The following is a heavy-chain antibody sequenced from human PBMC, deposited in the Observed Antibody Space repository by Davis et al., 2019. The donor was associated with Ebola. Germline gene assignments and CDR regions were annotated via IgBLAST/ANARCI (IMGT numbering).Heavy chain of an antibody. D-gene: IGHD1-14*01. CDR2: INPNTGGA. CDR3: AREAADHRGIDF. CDR1: GFTFIRAA. Sequence: ASVKVSCKASGFTFIRAAVQWVRQAPGRGLQWMGRINPNTGGADYAQDFQGWVTMTRDTSTSTAYMQLNRLRSDDSAMYYCAREAADHRGIDFWGQGTMVTVSS. J-gene: IGHJ4*02. V-gene: IGHV1-2*04.